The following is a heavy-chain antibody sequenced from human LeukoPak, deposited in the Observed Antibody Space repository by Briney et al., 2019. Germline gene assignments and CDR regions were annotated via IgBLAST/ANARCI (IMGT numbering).Heavy chain of an antibody. J-gene: IGHJ3*02. D-gene: IGHD5-12*01. CDR2: ITSSGSSI. V-gene: IGHV3-11*01. CDR1: GFTFRDYY. Sequence: GGSLRLSCAASGFTFRDYYMGWIRQAPGKGLEWVSYITSSGSSIYNADSVKGRFTISRDNARNSLHLQMNSLRAEDTAVYYCARQVGYRGWYGAFDIWGQGTMVTVSS. CDR3: ARQVGYRGWYGAFDI.